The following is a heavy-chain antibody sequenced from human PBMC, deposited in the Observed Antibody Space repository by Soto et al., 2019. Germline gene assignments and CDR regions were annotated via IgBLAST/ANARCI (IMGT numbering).Heavy chain of an antibody. V-gene: IGHV3-53*01. J-gene: IGHJ6*02. D-gene: IGHD2-15*01. Sequence: GGSLRLSCAASGFTVSSNYMSWVRQAPGKGLEWVSVIYSGGSTYYADSVKGRFTISRDNSKNTLYLQMNSLRAEDTAVYYCARGTSPCSGGSCYISGWYPPTSYGMDVWGQGTTVTVSS. CDR1: GFTVSSNY. CDR3: ARGTSPCSGGSCYISGWYPPTSYGMDV. CDR2: IYSGGST.